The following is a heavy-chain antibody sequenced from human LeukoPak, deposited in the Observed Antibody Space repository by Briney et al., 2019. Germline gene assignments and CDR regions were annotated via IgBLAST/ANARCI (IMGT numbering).Heavy chain of an antibody. CDR1: GGTFSSYA. V-gene: IGHV1-69*13. Sequence: SVKVSCKASGGTFSSYAISWVRQAPGQGLEWMGGIIPIFGTANYAQKFQGRVTITADESTSTAYMELSSLRSEDTAVYYCARDFITANPKNYGSGSYTWGQGTLVAVSS. CDR2: IIPIFGTA. CDR3: ARDFITANPKNYGSGSYT. J-gene: IGHJ5*02. D-gene: IGHD3-10*01.